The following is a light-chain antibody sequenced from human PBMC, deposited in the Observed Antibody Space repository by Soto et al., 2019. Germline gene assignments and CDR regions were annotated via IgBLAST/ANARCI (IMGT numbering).Light chain of an antibody. CDR2: DVS. CDR3: SSYTSSSTQV. V-gene: IGLV2-14*01. CDR1: SSDVGGFNC. Sequence: QSALTQPASVSGSPGQSITISCTGTSSDVGGFNCVSWYQQHPGKAPKVMIYDVSNRPSGVSNRFSGSKSGNTASLTISGLQAEDEADYYCSSYTSSSTQVFGTGTKLTVL. J-gene: IGLJ1*01.